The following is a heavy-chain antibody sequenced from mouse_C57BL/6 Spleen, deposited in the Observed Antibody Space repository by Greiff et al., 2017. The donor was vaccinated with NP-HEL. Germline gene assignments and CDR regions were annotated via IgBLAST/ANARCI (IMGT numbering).Heavy chain of an antibody. CDR2: IHPSDSDT. D-gene: IGHD2-3*01. CDR1: GYTFTSYW. Sequence: QVQLQQPGAELVKPGASVKVSCKASGYTFTSYWMHWVKQRPGQGLEWIGRIHPSDSDTNYNQKFKGKATLTVDKSSSTAYMQLSSLTSEDSAVDYCARAELWGGYYVKTWFAYWGQGTLVTVSA. CDR3: ARAELWGGYYVKTWFAY. V-gene: IGHV1-74*01. J-gene: IGHJ3*01.